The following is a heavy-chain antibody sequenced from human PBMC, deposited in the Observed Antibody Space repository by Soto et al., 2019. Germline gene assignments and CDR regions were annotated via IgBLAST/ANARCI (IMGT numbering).Heavy chain of an antibody. CDR3: AKDRHYPRDYFHY. CDR1: GFTFSSSA. D-gene: IGHD3-10*01. V-gene: IGHV3-23*01. Sequence: GGSLRLSCAASGFTFSSSAISWVRQAPGKGLEWVSALSANGQGIYYADSVRGRFTISRDNSKNTVFLHMDSLSAEDTAVYYCAKDRHYPRDYFHYWGQEPWAPSP. CDR2: LSANGQGI. J-gene: IGHJ4*01.